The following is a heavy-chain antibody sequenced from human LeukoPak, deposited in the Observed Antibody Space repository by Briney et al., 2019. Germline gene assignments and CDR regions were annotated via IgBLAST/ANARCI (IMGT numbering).Heavy chain of an antibody. Sequence: SETLSLTCTVSGVSISSRFYYWGWIRQHPGKGVEWIGAIYYTGSTDYNPSLQSRVTVSVDTSQNHFSLRLRSVTAADTAVYYCAKDARVTRTAVVVENYFDSWGQGTLVSVSS. J-gene: IGHJ4*02. CDR3: AKDARVTRTAVVVENYFDS. CDR1: GVSISSRFYY. V-gene: IGHV4-39*02. CDR2: IYYTGST. D-gene: IGHD5-18*01.